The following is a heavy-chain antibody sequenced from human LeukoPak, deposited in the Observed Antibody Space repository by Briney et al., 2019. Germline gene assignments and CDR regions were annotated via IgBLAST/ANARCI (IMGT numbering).Heavy chain of an antibody. Sequence: PGGSLRLSCAASGFTFSSYAMSWVRQAPGKGLEWVSAISGSGGSTYYADSVKGRFTIPRDNSKNTLYLQMNSLRAEDTAVYYCAKDRLGYSYGIGFDYWGQGTLVTVSS. V-gene: IGHV3-23*01. J-gene: IGHJ4*02. CDR2: ISGSGGST. CDR1: GFTFSSYA. D-gene: IGHD5-18*01. CDR3: AKDRLGYSYGIGFDY.